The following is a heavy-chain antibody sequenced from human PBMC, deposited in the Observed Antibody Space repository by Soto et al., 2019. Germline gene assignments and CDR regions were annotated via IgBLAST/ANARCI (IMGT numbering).Heavy chain of an antibody. D-gene: IGHD2-15*01. J-gene: IGHJ5*02. CDR3: ARVELVVVAATPMDWFDP. CDR1: GGSFSGYY. CDR2: INHSGST. V-gene: IGHV4-34*01. Sequence: QVQLQQWGAGLLKPSETLSLTCAVYGGSFSGYYWSWIRQPPGKGREWIGEINHSGSTNYNPSRKSRVTISVDPSKTQSSLKLSSVTAADTAVYYCARVELVVVAATPMDWFDPWGQGTLVTVSS.